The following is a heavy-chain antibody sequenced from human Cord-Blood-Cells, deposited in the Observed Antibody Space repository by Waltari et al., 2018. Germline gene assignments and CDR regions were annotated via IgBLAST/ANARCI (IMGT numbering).Heavy chain of an antibody. CDR2: IYHSGST. CDR1: GYSLSSVYY. CDR3: AFGGYSNYVFDY. J-gene: IGHJ4*02. V-gene: IGHV4-38-2*02. D-gene: IGHD4-4*01. Sequence: QVQLQESGPGLVKPSETLSLTCTVSGYSLSSVYYWGSLRQPPGKGLEWIGSIYHSGSTYYNPSLKSRVTISVDTSKNQFSLKLSSVTAADTAVYYCAFGGYSNYVFDYWGQGTLVTVSS.